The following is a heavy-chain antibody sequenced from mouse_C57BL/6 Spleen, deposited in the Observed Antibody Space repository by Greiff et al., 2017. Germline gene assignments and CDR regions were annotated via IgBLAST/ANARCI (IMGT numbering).Heavy chain of an antibody. CDR2: ISYDGSN. Sequence: ESGPGLVKPSPSLSLTCSVTGYSITSGYYWNWIRQFPGNKLEWMGYISYDGSNNYNPSLKNRISITRDTSKNQFFLKLNSVTTEDTATYYCARGNYSSKFDYWGQGTTLTVSS. CDR1: GYSITSGYY. CDR3: ARGNYSSKFDY. D-gene: IGHD2-5*01. J-gene: IGHJ2*01. V-gene: IGHV3-6*01.